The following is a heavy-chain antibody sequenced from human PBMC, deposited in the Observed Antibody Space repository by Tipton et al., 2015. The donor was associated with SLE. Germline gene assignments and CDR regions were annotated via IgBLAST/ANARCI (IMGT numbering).Heavy chain of an antibody. J-gene: IGHJ4*02. V-gene: IGHV3-23*01. CDR2: ISGSGGST. CDR1: GFTFSSYA. D-gene: IGHD6-13*01. Sequence: SLRLSCAASGFTFSSYAMSWVRQAPGKGLEWVSAISGSGGSTYYADSVKGRFTISRDNSKNTLYLQMNSLRAEDTAVYYCAKDPSSWYYYFDYWGQGTLVTVSS. CDR3: AKDPSSWYYYFDY.